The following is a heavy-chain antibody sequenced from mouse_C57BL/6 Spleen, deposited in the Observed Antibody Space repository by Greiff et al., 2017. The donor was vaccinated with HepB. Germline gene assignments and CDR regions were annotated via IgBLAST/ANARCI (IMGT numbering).Heavy chain of an antibody. J-gene: IGHJ3*01. CDR3: TRDYDGRFAY. CDR1: GFTFSSYA. D-gene: IGHD2-4*01. CDR2: ISSGGDYI. Sequence: EVQVVESGEGLVKPGGSLKLSCAASGFTFSSYAMSWVRQTPEKRLEWVAYISSGGDYIYYADTVKGRFTISRDNARNTLYLQMSSLKSEDTAIYYCTRDYDGRFAYWGQGTLVTVSA. V-gene: IGHV5-9-1*02.